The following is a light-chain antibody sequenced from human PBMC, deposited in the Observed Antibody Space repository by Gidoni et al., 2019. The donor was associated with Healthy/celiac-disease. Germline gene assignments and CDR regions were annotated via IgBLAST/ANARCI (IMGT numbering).Light chain of an antibody. CDR2: WAS. CDR1: QSVLYSSNNMNY. Sequence: DIVMTQSPDYLAVSLCERATINCKSSQSVLYSSNNMNYLAWYQQKPGQPPKLLMYWASTRESGVPDRFSGSGSGTDFTLTISSLQAEDVAVYYCQQYYSTPITFGQGTRLEIK. CDR3: QQYYSTPIT. V-gene: IGKV4-1*01. J-gene: IGKJ5*01.